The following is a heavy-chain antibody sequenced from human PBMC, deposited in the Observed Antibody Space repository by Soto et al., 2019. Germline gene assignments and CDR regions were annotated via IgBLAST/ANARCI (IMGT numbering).Heavy chain of an antibody. CDR3: ARRTYTSGWRHYFDY. D-gene: IGHD6-19*01. Sequence: SGESLKISCQGSGYSFSIYWIGWVRQMPGKGLEWMAFIDPHSNTRYSPSFEGQITISADKSISTAYLQWSSLKASDTAIYYCARRTYTSGWRHYFDYWGQGTLVTVSS. CDR1: GYSFSIYW. CDR2: IDPHSNT. J-gene: IGHJ4*02. V-gene: IGHV5-51*01.